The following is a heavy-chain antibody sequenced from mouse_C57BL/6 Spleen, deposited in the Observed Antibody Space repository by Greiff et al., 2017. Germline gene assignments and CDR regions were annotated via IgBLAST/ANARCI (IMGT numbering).Heavy chain of an antibody. D-gene: IGHD3-2*02. Sequence: EVQLQQSGPELVKPGASVKISCKASGYTFTDYYMNWVKQSHGKSLEWIGDINPNNGGTSYNQKFKGKATLTVDKSSSTAYMELRSLTSEDSAVYYCARTTGPIDSSGYPLAMDYWGQGTSVTVSS. V-gene: IGHV1-26*01. J-gene: IGHJ4*01. CDR3: ARTTGPIDSSGYPLAMDY. CDR2: INPNNGGT. CDR1: GYTFTDYY.